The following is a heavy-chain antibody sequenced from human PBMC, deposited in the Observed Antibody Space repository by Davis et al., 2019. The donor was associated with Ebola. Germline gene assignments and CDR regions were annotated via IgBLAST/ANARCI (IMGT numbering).Heavy chain of an antibody. CDR3: ARLNPNDRCYFDY. CDR1: GGSFSRSY. CDR2: VSHSGTT. J-gene: IGHJ4*02. V-gene: IGHV4-59*01. Sequence: MPSETLSFTCSFSGGSFSRSYWSWIRQPPGKGLEWMGYVSHSGTTKYNPSLKTRVAISIDSSTNQFSLNLNSVTAADTAVYYCARLNPNDRCYFDYWGQGTLVTVSS. D-gene: IGHD1-1*01.